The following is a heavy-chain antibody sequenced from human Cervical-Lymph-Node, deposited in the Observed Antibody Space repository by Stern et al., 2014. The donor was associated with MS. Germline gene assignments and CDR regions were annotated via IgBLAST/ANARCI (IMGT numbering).Heavy chain of an antibody. CDR3: ARDCRLRYFDNYGMDV. V-gene: IGHV4-61*02. Sequence: QLVQSGPGLVKPSQTLSLTCTVSGGSISSGSYYWSWIRQPAGKGLEWIGRIYTSGSTNYNPSLKSRVTISVDTSKNQFSLKLSSVTTADTAVYYCARDCRLRYFDNYGMDVWGQGTTVTVSS. D-gene: IGHD3-9*01. J-gene: IGHJ6*02. CDR2: IYTSGST. CDR1: GGSISSGSYY.